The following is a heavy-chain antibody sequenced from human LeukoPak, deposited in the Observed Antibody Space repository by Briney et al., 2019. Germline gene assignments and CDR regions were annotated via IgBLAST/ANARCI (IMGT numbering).Heavy chain of an antibody. Sequence: GGSLRLSCAASGFTFGSYSMNWVRQAPGKGLEWVSYISSSSSTIYYADSVKGRFTISRDNAKNSLYLQMNSLRDEDTAVCYCARAAYCGGDCYLFDYWGQGTLVTVSS. V-gene: IGHV3-48*02. J-gene: IGHJ4*02. D-gene: IGHD2-21*02. CDR1: GFTFGSYS. CDR3: ARAAYCGGDCYLFDY. CDR2: ISSSSSTI.